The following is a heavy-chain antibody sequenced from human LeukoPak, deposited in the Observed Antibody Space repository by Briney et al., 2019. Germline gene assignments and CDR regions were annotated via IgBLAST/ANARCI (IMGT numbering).Heavy chain of an antibody. D-gene: IGHD3-10*01. V-gene: IGHV1-69*13. J-gene: IGHJ4*02. CDR1: GGTFISYA. CDR2: IIPIFGTA. Sequence: GASVKVSCKASGGTFISYAISWVRQAPGQGLEWMGGIIPIFGTANYAQKFQGRVTITADESTSTAYMELSSLRSEDTAVYYCARDYGSGSPMDYWGQGTLVTVSS. CDR3: ARDYGSGSPMDY.